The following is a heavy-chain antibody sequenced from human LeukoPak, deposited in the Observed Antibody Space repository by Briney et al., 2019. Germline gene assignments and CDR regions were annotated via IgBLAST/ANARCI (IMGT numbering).Heavy chain of an antibody. CDR1: GFTFSNYA. V-gene: IGHV3-23*01. CDR2: ISGGGGST. CDR3: AKDPQYDFWSGYFAPFDY. D-gene: IGHD3-3*01. Sequence: GGSLRLSCAGSGFTFSNYAMSWVRQAPGKGLEWVSGISGGGGSTYYADSVKGRFNISRDNSKNTLYLQMNSLRAEDTAVYYCAKDPQYDFWSGYFAPFDYWGQGTLVTVSS. J-gene: IGHJ4*02.